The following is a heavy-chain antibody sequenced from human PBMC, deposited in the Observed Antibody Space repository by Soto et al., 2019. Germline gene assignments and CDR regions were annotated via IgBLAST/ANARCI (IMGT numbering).Heavy chain of an antibody. CDR2: IYHSGST. V-gene: IGHV4-4*02. J-gene: IGHJ6*02. CDR3: ARDSIAYGDYGMDV. Sequence: SETLSLTCAVSGGSISSSNWWSWVRPPPGKGLEWIGEIYHSGSTNYNPSLKSRVTISVDKSKNQFSLKLSSVTAADTAVYYCARDSIAYGDYGMDVWGQGTTVTVSS. D-gene: IGHD2-21*01. CDR1: GGSISSSNW.